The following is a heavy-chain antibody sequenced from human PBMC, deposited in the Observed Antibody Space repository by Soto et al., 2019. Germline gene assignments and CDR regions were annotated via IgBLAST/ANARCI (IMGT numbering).Heavy chain of an antibody. CDR3: ARRSRGSSWYGAFDI. J-gene: IGHJ3*02. Sequence: ASLKVSCKASGGTFSSYAISWVRQAPGQGLEWMGGIIPIFGIANYAQKFQGRVTITADKSTSTAYMELSSLRSEDTAVYYCARRSRGSSWYGAFDIWGQGTMVTVSS. CDR2: IIPIFGIA. V-gene: IGHV1-69*10. D-gene: IGHD6-13*01. CDR1: GGTFSSYA.